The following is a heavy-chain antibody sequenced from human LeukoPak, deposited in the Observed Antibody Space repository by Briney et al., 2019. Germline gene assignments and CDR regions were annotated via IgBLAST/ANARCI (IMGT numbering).Heavy chain of an antibody. V-gene: IGHV4-39*01. CDR3: AILLGRVSSDGDWFDP. D-gene: IGHD6-25*01. CDR1: GGSIRSSSYY. CDR2: IYYSGST. J-gene: IGHJ5*02. Sequence: SETLSLTCTVSGGSIRSSSYYWGWIRQPPGKGLEWIGSIYYSGSTYYNPSLKSRVTISVDTSKNQFSLRLSSVAAADTAVYYCAILLGRVSSDGDWFDPWGQGTLVTVSS.